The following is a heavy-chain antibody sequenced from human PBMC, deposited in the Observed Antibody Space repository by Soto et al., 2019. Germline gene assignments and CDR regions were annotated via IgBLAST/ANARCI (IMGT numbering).Heavy chain of an antibody. Sequence: PGGSLRLSCAASGFTFSRYAMSWVRQAPGKGLEWVSLISDSGGSTNYADSVKGRFTISRDNSRNTLYLQVNSLRVEDTAVYYCAKRQVIPNTSLFGTDYYYGMDVWGQGTTVTVSS. V-gene: IGHV3-23*01. CDR3: AKRQVIPNTSLFGTDYYYGMDV. J-gene: IGHJ6*02. CDR1: GFTFSRYA. D-gene: IGHD3-3*01. CDR2: ISDSGGST.